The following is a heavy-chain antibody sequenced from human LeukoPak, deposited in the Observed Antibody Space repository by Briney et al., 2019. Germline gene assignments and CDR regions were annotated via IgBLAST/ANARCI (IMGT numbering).Heavy chain of an antibody. Sequence: GGSLRLSCAASGFTFSSYSMNWVRQAPGKGLEWVSYISSSSSTIYYADSVKGRFTISRDNAKNSLYLQMNSLRAEDTAVYYCARHLRVTIFGVVIRDPTQGDYYYYMDVWGKGTTVTVSS. V-gene: IGHV3-48*04. D-gene: IGHD3-3*01. J-gene: IGHJ6*03. CDR2: ISSSSSTI. CDR1: GFTFSSYS. CDR3: ARHLRVTIFGVVIRDPTQGDYYYYMDV.